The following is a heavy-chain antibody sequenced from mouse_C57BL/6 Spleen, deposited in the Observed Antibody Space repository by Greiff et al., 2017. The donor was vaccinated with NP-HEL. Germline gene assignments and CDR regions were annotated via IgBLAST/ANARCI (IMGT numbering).Heavy chain of an antibody. J-gene: IGHJ1*03. V-gene: IGHV5-6*01. CDR3: ARHDTTVVATDWYFDV. D-gene: IGHD1-1*01. CDR1: GFTFSSYG. Sequence: EVMLVESGGDLVKPGGSLKLSCAASGFTFSSYGMSWVRQTPDKRLEWVATISSGGSYTYYPDSVKGRFTISRDNAKNTLYLQMSSLKSEDTAMYYCARHDTTVVATDWYFDVWGTGTTVTVSS. CDR2: ISSGGSYT.